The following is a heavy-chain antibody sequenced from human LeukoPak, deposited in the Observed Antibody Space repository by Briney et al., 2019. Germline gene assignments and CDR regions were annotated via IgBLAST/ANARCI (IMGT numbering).Heavy chain of an antibody. CDR1: GFTFSSYS. V-gene: IGHV3-48*01. Sequence: GGSLRLSCAASGFTFSSYSMNWVRQAPGKGLKWVSYISSSSSTIYYADSVKGRFTISRDNAKNSLYLQMNSLRAEDTAVYYCARTYYDSSGYFDYWGQGTLVTVSS. CDR3: ARTYYDSSGYFDY. D-gene: IGHD3-22*01. CDR2: ISSSSSTI. J-gene: IGHJ4*02.